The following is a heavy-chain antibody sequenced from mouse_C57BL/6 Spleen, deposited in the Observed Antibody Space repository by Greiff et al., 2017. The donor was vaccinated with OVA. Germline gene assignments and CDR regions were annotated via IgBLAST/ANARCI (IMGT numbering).Heavy chain of an antibody. CDR2: IYPGDGDT. CDR1: GYAFSSYW. Sequence: QVQLQQSGAELVKPGASVKISCKASGYAFSSYWMNWVKQRPGKGLEWIGQIYPGDGDTNSNGKFKGKATLTADKSSSTDYMQLSSLTSEDSAVYFCARKPLTGTGEVDYWGQGTTLTVSS. J-gene: IGHJ2*01. D-gene: IGHD4-1*01. V-gene: IGHV1-80*01. CDR3: ARKPLTGTGEVDY.